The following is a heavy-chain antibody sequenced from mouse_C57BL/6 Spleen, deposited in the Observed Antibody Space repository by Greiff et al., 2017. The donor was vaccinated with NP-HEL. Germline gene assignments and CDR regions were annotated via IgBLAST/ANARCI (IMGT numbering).Heavy chain of an antibody. J-gene: IGHJ3*01. V-gene: IGHV5-17*01. D-gene: IGHD1-1*01. Sequence: EVKLVESGGGLVKPGGSLKLSCAASGFTFSDYGMHWVRQAPGQGLEWVAYISSGSSTIYYVDTVKGRFTISRDHAKNTLFLQMTSLRSEDTAMYYCASGDYYYGSSYGFAYWGQGTLVTVSA. CDR2: ISSGSSTI. CDR1: GFTFSDYG. CDR3: ASGDYYYGSSYGFAY.